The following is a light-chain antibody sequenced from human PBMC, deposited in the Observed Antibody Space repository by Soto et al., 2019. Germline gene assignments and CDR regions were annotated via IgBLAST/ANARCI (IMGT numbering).Light chain of an antibody. CDR3: QQYGSSPVT. CDR2: GAS. CDR1: QSVSSSY. V-gene: IGKV3-20*01. Sequence: TLSPGTLSLSPGERATLSCRASQSVSSSYLAWYQQKPGQAPRLPIYGASSRVTGIPDRLSGSGSVADFTLTIRRVEPEDFAVYYCQQYGSSPVTFGQGTKVDI. J-gene: IGKJ1*01.